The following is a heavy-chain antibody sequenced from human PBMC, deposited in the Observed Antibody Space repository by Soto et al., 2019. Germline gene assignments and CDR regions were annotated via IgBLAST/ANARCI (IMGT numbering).Heavy chain of an antibody. D-gene: IGHD6-13*01. Sequence: GGSLRLSCAASGFTFSDYYMSWIRQAPGKGLEWVSYISSSGSTTYYADSVKGRFTISRDNAKNSLYLQMNSLRAEDTAVYYCATFISSSRTYFDYWGQGTLVTVSS. CDR1: GFTFSDYY. V-gene: IGHV3-11*01. CDR2: ISSSGSTT. CDR3: ATFISSSRTYFDY. J-gene: IGHJ4*02.